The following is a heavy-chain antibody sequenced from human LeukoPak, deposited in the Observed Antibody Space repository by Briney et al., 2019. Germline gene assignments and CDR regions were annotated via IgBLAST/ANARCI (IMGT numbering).Heavy chain of an antibody. CDR2: INHSGST. CDR1: GGSFSGYY. CDR3: ARVFRSHYYDSSGYPDY. D-gene: IGHD3-22*01. V-gene: IGHV4-34*01. J-gene: IGHJ4*02. Sequence: PSETLSLTCAVYGGSFSGYYWSWIRQPPGKGLEWMGEINHSGSTNYNPSLKSRVTISVDTSKNQFSLKLSSVTAADTAVYYCARVFRSHYYDSSGYPDYWGQGTLVTVSS.